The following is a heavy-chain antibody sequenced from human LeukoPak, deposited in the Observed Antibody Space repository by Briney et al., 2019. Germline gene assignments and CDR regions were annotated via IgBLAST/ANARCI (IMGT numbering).Heavy chain of an antibody. CDR2: MNPNSGNT. D-gene: IGHD5-12*01. CDR1: GYTFTSYD. V-gene: IGHV1-8*03. Sequence: GASVKVSCKASGYTFTSYDIKWLRQAPGQGLEWMGWMNPNSGNTGYAQKFQGRVTITRNTSISTAYMELSSLRSEDTAVYYCARLGGYSGYDDYWGQGTLVTVSS. CDR3: ARLGGYSGYDDY. J-gene: IGHJ4*02.